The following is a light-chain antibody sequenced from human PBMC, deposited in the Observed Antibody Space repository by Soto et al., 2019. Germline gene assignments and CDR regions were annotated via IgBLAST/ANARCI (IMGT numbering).Light chain of an antibody. CDR1: NSNIENND. CDR2: ENN. CDR3: GTWDTSLNAAV. V-gene: IGLV1-51*02. Sequence: QSVLTQPPSMSAAPGQKVTISCSGSNSNIENNDVSWYQQLPGTAPKLLIYENNKRPSGIPDRFSGSKSGTSATLGITGLQTGDEADYYCGTWDTSLNAAVFGGGTKLTVL. J-gene: IGLJ3*02.